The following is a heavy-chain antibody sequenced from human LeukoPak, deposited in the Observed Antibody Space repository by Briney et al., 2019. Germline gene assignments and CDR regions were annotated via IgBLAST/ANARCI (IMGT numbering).Heavy chain of an antibody. CDR2: IYYTGKT. CDR3: ARSQNYYGSGDY. CDR1: GDSVSNGNYY. V-gene: IGHV4-61*03. J-gene: IGHJ4*02. Sequence: SETLSLTCTVSGDSVSNGNYYWSWLRQPPGKALEWIGYIYYTGKTYYNPSLEGRVTILVDTSRNHFSGKLSSVTAADTAVYYCARSQNYYGSGDYWSQGTLVTVSS. D-gene: IGHD3-10*01.